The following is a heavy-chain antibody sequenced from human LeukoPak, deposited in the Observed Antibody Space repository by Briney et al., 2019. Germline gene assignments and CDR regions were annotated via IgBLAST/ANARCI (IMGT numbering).Heavy chain of an antibody. Sequence: GGSLRLSCAASGFTFSSYEMNWVRQAPGKGLEWISYISSSGSTIYYADSVKGRFTISRDNAKKSLYLQMNSLRAEDTAVYYCARALGSLFDYWGQGTLVTVSS. J-gene: IGHJ4*02. V-gene: IGHV3-48*03. D-gene: IGHD7-27*01. CDR2: ISSSGSTI. CDR1: GFTFSSYE. CDR3: ARALGSLFDY.